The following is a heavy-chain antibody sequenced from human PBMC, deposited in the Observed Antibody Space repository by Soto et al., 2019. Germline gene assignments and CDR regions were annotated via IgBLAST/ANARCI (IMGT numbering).Heavy chain of an antibody. J-gene: IGHJ4*02. V-gene: IGHV4-34*01. CDR1: GGSFSGYY. CDR3: ARVRTYYYDSSGYSNHPLFDY. Sequence: QVQLQQWGAGLLKPSETLSLTCAVYGGSFSGYYWSWIRQPPGKGLEWIGEINHSGSTNYNPSLKSRVTISVDTSKNQCSLKLSSVTAADTAVYYCARVRTYYYDSSGYSNHPLFDYWGQGTLVTVSS. CDR2: INHSGST. D-gene: IGHD3-22*01.